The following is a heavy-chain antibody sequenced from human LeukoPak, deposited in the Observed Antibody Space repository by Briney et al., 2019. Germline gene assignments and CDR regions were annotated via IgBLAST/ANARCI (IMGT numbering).Heavy chain of an antibody. D-gene: IGHD5-12*01. CDR3: ARSGRGTYYYFDL. V-gene: IGHV1-18*01. J-gene: IGHJ4*02. CDR2: ISGYNGNT. Sequence: ASVKVSCKASSYSFTRYGISWVRQAPGQGLEWMGWISGYNGNTNYAQKFLGRVSMTADTSTSTAYMELGSLTSDDTAVYYCARSGRGTYYYFDLWGLGTLVTVSS. CDR1: SYSFTRYG.